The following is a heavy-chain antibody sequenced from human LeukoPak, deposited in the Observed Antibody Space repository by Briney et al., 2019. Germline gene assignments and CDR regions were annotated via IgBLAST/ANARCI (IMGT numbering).Heavy chain of an antibody. J-gene: IGHJ3*02. V-gene: IGHV1-69*04. CDR3: ASHYYDSSGYGGLDAFDI. D-gene: IGHD3-22*01. Sequence: SVKVSCKASGGTFSSYAISWVRQAPGQGLEWMGRIIPILGIANYAQKFQGRVTITADKSTSTAYMELSSLRSEDTAVYYCASHYYDSSGYGGLDAFDIWGQGTMVTVSS. CDR2: IIPILGIA. CDR1: GGTFSSYA.